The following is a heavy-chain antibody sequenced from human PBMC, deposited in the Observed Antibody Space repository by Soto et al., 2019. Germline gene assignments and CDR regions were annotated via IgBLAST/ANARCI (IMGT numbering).Heavy chain of an antibody. D-gene: IGHD6-13*01. CDR1: GFTFSSYD. V-gene: IGHV3-13*01. J-gene: IGHJ6*02. CDR3: ARSGIAAAGTWYYYGMDV. CDR2: IGTAGDT. Sequence: PGGSLRLSCAASGFTFSSYDMHWVRQATGKGLEWVSAIGTAGDTYYPGSVKGRFTISRENAKNSLYLQMNSLRAEDTAVYYCARSGIAAAGTWYYYGMDVWGQGTTVTVSS.